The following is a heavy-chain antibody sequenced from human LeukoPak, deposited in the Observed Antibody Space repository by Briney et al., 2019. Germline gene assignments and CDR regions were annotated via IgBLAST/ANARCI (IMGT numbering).Heavy chain of an antibody. D-gene: IGHD5-18*01. CDR2: IYSGGST. CDR1: GFSVSSNY. CDR3: AREIIQLPGYFDY. J-gene: IGHJ4*02. Sequence: GGSLRLSCAASGFSVSSNYMSWVRKAPGKGLEWVSVIYSGGSTYYADSLKGRFTISRDNSKNTLYLQMNSLRAEDTAVYYCAREIIQLPGYFDYWGQGTLVTVSS. V-gene: IGHV3-53*01.